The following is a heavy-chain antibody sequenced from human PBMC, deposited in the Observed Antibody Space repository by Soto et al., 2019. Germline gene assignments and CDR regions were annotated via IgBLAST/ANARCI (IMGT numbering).Heavy chain of an antibody. V-gene: IGHV3-21*06. CDR1: GFTFTRYS. CDR2: ISSTTNYI. Sequence: LRLSCAAPGFTFTRYSMNWVRQAPGKGLEWVSSISSTTNYIYYGNSMKGRFTISRDNAKNSLYLEMNSLRAEDTAVYYCARESEDLTSNFDYWGQGTLVTVSS. J-gene: IGHJ4*02. CDR3: ARESEDLTSNFDY.